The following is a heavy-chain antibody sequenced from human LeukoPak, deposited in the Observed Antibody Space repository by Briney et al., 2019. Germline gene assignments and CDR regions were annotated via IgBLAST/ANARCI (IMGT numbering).Heavy chain of an antibody. CDR3: ARHPNPIFGVVTSLLEPSFSRWFDP. V-gene: IGHV1-18*01. CDR1: GYTFTSYG. CDR2: VSAYNGNT. D-gene: IGHD3-3*01. J-gene: IGHJ5*02. Sequence: ASVKVSCKASGYTFTSYGISWVRQAPGQGLEWMGWVSAYNGNTNYAQKHQGRVTMTTDTSTSTGYMELGSLRSDATAVYYCARHPNPIFGVVTSLLEPSFSRWFDPWGQGTLVTVSS.